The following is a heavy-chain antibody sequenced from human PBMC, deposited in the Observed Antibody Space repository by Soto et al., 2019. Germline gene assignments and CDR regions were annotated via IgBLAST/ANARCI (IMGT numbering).Heavy chain of an antibody. CDR2: IYHSGST. J-gene: IGHJ4*02. D-gene: IGHD7-27*01. V-gene: IGHV4-4*02. CDR1: SGSISSSNW. Sequence: SETLSLTCAVSSGSISSSNWWSCVRQPPGKGLEWIGEIYHSGSTNYNPSLKSRVTISVDKSKNQFSLKLSSVTAADTAVYYCARGSQELTGGFDYWGQGTLVTVSS. CDR3: ARGSQELTGGFDY.